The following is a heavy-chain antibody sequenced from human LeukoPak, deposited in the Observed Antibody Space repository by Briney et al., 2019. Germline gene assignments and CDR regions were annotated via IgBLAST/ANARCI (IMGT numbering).Heavy chain of an antibody. J-gene: IGHJ6*02. D-gene: IGHD3-10*01. CDR2: IYYSGSI. CDR1: GGSISTYY. Sequence: SETLSLTCTVSGGSISTYYWSWIRQPPGKGLEWIGYIYYSGSINYNPSLKSRVTISVDTSKNQFSLKLSSVTAADTAVYYCARTNMVRYDMDAWGQGTTVTVSS. CDR3: ARTNMVRYDMDA. V-gene: IGHV4-59*01.